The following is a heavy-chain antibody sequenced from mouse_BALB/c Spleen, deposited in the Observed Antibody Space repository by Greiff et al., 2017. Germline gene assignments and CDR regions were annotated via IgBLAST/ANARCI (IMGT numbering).Heavy chain of an antibody. CDR2: ISSGSSTI. J-gene: IGHJ2*01. CDR1: GFTFSSFG. D-gene: IGHD2-2*01. CDR3: ARDGYDVFDY. V-gene: IGHV5-17*02. Sequence: EGKLVESGGGLVQPGGSRKLSCAASGFTFSSFGMHWVRQAPEKGLEWVAYISSGSSTIYYADTVKGRFTISRDNPKNTLFLQMTSLRSEDTAMYYCARDGYDVFDYWGQGTTLTVSS.